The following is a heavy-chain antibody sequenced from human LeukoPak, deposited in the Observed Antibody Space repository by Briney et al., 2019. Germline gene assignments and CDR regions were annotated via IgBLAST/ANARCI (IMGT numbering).Heavy chain of an antibody. CDR1: GGSISSGGYY. J-gene: IGHJ3*02. CDR2: IYYSGST. CDR3: ARRGEAFDI. V-gene: IGHV4-61*08. Sequence: SETLSLTCTVSGGSISSGGYYWSWIRQPPGKGLEWIGYIYYSGSTNYNPSLKSRVTISVDTSKNEFSLKLSSVTAADTAVYYCARRGEAFDIWGQGTMVTVSS. D-gene: IGHD6-25*01.